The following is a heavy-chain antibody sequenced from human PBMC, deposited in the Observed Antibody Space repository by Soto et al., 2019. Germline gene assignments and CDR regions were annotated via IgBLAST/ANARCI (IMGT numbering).Heavy chain of an antibody. D-gene: IGHD3-10*01. CDR2: IDGSGTTK. J-gene: IGHJ4*02. Sequence: EVQLLESGGGLVQPGGSLRLSCGVSGFTFNDFEMNWVRQAPGKGLEWLAYIDGSGTTKKYADSVRGRFTISRDNPNNSLFVQMSSLSAADTAIYYCARGFGRFNYWGQGTLVSVSS. V-gene: IGHV3-48*03. CDR3: ARGFGRFNY. CDR1: GFTFNDFE.